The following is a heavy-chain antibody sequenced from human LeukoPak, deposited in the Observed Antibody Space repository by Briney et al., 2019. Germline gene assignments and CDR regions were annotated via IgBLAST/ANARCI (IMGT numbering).Heavy chain of an antibody. D-gene: IGHD3-22*01. CDR3: ARAPPSYYYDSSGYTINDAFDI. V-gene: IGHV4-39*07. CDR1: GGSIHTISYY. J-gene: IGHJ3*02. CDR2: IYYSGST. Sequence: SETLSLTCAASGGSIHTISYYWGWIRQPPGKGPEWIGSIYYSGSTYYNPSLKSRVTISVDTSKNQFSLKLSSVTAADTAVYYCARAPPSYYYDSSGYTINDAFDIWGQGTMVTVSS.